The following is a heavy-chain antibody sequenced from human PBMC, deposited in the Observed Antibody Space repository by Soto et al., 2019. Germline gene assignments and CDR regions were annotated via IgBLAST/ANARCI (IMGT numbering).Heavy chain of an antibody. CDR3: ARPQIYYYDSSDLAPDAFDI. CDR2: IDPSDSYT. V-gene: IGHV5-10-1*01. D-gene: IGHD3-22*01. J-gene: IGHJ3*02. Sequence: PGESLKISCKGSGYSFTSYWISWVRQMPGKGLEWMGRIDPSDSYTNYSPSFQGHVTISADKSISTAYLQWSSLKASDTAMYYCARPQIYYYDSSDLAPDAFDIWGQGTMVTVS. CDR1: GYSFTSYW.